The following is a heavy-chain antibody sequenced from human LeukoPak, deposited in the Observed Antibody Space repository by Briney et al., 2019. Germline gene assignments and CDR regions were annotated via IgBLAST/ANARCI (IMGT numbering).Heavy chain of an antibody. D-gene: IGHD3-10*01. CDR1: GGSISSDLYY. CDR3: AGGAYGSGSYAKWFDP. Sequence: SQTLSLTCTVSGGSISSDLYYWSRIRQPAGKGLEWIGRIYSSGTTNYNPSLKSRVTISIERSKNQVSLMLNSVTAADTAVYYCAGGAYGSGSYAKWFDPWGQGTLVIVSS. V-gene: IGHV4-61*02. CDR2: IYSSGTT. J-gene: IGHJ5*02.